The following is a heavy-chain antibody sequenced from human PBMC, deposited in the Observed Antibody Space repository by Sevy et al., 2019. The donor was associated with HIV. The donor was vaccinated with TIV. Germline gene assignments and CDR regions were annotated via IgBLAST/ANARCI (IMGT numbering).Heavy chain of an antibody. Sequence: GESLKISCAASGFTFNNYEMTWVRQAPGKGLEWVSYISSSGSTIYYADSVKGRFTISRDNAKNSLFLQMNSLRAEDTAVYYCARPFYASGTMGYFDYWGQGTLVTVSS. CDR3: ARPFYASGTMGYFDY. J-gene: IGHJ4*02. V-gene: IGHV3-48*03. CDR2: ISSSGSTI. D-gene: IGHD3-10*01. CDR1: GFTFNNYE.